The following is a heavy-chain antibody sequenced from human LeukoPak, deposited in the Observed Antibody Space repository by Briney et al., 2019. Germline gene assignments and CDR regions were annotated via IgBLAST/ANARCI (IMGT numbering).Heavy chain of an antibody. CDR1: GYTFTSYG. D-gene: IGHD2-2*01. CDR3: ARDRLHCSSTSCAAGLFDY. CDR2: ISAYNGNT. V-gene: IGHV1-18*04. Sequence: GASVKVSCKASGYTFTSYGISWVRQAPGQGLEWMGWISAYNGNTNYAQKLQGGVTMTTDTSTSTAYMELRSLRSDDTAVYYCARDRLHCSSTSCAAGLFDYWGQGTLVTVSS. J-gene: IGHJ4*02.